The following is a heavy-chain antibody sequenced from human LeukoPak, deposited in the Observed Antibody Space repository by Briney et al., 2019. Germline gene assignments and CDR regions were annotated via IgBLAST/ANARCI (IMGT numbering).Heavy chain of an antibody. CDR1: GGSVNSYY. CDR3: AKQGFGYSTGSWFFDF. Sequence: PSETLSLTCTVSGGSVNSYYWNWIRQPPGRGLEWIGNIYNSGSTKYNPSLKSRVTISVDTSKDQFSLKLSSVTAADTAVYYCAKQGFGYSTGSWFFDFWGQGTLVTVSS. V-gene: IGHV4-59*08. D-gene: IGHD6-19*01. J-gene: IGHJ4*02. CDR2: IYNSGST.